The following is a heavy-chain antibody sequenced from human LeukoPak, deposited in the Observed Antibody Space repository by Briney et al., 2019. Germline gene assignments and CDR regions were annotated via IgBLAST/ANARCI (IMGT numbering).Heavy chain of an antibody. D-gene: IGHD1-26*01. V-gene: IGHV1-2*02. Sequence: GASVKVSCKASGYTFTSYGISRVRQAPGQGLEWMGWINPNSGGTNYAQKFQGRVTMTRDTSISTAYMELSRLRSDDTAVYYCARVRVGAQGVGNWFDPWGQGTLVTVSS. CDR3: ARVRVGAQGVGNWFDP. CDR1: GYTFTSYG. CDR2: INPNSGGT. J-gene: IGHJ5*02.